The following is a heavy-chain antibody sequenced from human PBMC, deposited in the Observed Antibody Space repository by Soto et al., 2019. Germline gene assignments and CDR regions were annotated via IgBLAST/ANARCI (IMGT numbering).Heavy chain of an antibody. V-gene: IGHV3-23*01. Sequence: PGGSLRLSCAASGFTFSSYAMSWVRQAPGKGLEWVSAISGSGGSTYYTDSVKGRFTISRDNSKNTLYLQMNSLRAEDTAVYYCAKDLRLSSWQNYWGQGTLVTVSS. CDR2: ISGSGGST. D-gene: IGHD6-13*01. CDR1: GFTFSSYA. J-gene: IGHJ4*02. CDR3: AKDLRLSSWQNY.